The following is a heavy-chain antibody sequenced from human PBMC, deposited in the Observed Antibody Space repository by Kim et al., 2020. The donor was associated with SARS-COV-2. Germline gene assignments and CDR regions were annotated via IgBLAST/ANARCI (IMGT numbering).Heavy chain of an antibody. Sequence: SETLSLTCAVYGGSFSGYYWSWIRQPPGKGLEWIGEINHSGSTNYNPSLKSRVTISVDTSKNQFSLKLSSVTAADTAVYYCARTWYSTKTFDYWGQGTLVTVSS. J-gene: IGHJ4*02. CDR3: ARTWYSTKTFDY. CDR2: INHSGST. V-gene: IGHV4-34*01. D-gene: IGHD6-13*01. CDR1: GGSFSGYY.